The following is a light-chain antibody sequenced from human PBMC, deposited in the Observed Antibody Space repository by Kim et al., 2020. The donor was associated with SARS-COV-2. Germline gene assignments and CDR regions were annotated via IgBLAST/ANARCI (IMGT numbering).Light chain of an antibody. CDR3: QQYKSYPYT. V-gene: IGKV1-5*03. CDR2: KAS. J-gene: IGKJ2*01. CDR1: ETISRW. Sequence: SACAGDRVTITCRGTETISRWLAWYQQKPGKAPTLLISKASTLEDGVPARFSGGGSGTEFSLTIDSLQADDFATYYCQQYKSYPYTFGQGTKLEI.